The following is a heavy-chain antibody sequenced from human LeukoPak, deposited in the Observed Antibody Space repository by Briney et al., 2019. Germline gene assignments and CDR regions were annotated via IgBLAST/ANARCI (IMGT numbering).Heavy chain of an antibody. J-gene: IGHJ6*03. V-gene: IGHV1-46*01. CDR3: ARGSRSYYYYYMDV. CDR1: GYTFTSYY. Sequence: ASVKVSCKASGYTFTSYYMHWVRQAPGQGLEWMGIINPSGGSTSYAQKFQGRVTITRNTSISTAYMELSSLRSEDTAVYYCARGSRSYYYYYMDVWGKGTTVTVSS. CDR2: INPSGGST.